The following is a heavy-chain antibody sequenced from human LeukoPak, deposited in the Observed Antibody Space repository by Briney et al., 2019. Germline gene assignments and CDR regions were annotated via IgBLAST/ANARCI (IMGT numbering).Heavy chain of an antibody. D-gene: IGHD3-10*01. J-gene: IGHJ4*02. Sequence: ASVKVSCKASGYTFTGYYMHWVRQAPGQGLEWMGWINPNSGGTNYAQKFQGRVTMTRDTSISTAYMELSRLRSDDTAVYYCARAPMVRGVIMFDYWGQGTLVSVSS. V-gene: IGHV1-2*02. CDR1: GYTFTGYY. CDR2: INPNSGGT. CDR3: ARAPMVRGVIMFDY.